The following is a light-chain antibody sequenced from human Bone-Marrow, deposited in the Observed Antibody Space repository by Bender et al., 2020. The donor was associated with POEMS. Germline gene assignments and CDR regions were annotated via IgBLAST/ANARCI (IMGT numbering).Light chain of an antibody. CDR1: NSNIGTNA. CDR3: SSYTTRSTGV. Sequence: QSVLTQPPSASGTPGQRVTISCSGSNSNIGTNAVNWYQQFPGTAPKLLLDSDNPRPAGVPDRFYAFKSGTSPSLAISGLQAEDEADYDGSSYTTRSTGVFGGGTKLTVL. J-gene: IGLJ3*02. V-gene: IGLV1-44*01. CDR2: SDN.